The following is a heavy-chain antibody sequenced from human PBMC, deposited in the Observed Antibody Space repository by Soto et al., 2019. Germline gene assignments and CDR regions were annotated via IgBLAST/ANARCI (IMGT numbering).Heavy chain of an antibody. D-gene: IGHD3-22*01. Sequence: QVQLVDSGGGLVNPGGSLRLSCEASGFPFSDYYMSWIRQAPGRGLEWVSYISSSVSTIYYADSVKGRFTISRYNAKNSLYLQMNRLRAEDTAMYYCARMAYFDSSGYHPMIDHWGQGTLVTVSS. CDR3: ARMAYFDSSGYHPMIDH. CDR2: ISSSVSTI. CDR1: GFPFSDYY. J-gene: IGHJ4*02. V-gene: IGHV3-11*01.